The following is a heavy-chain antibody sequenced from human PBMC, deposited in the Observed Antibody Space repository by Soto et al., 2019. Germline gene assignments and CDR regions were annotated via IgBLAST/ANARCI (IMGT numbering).Heavy chain of an antibody. D-gene: IGHD6-19*01. Sequence: SQTLSLTCAISGDSVSSNSAAWNWIRQSPSRGLEWLGRTYYRSKWYNDYAVSVKSRITINPDTSKNQFSLQLNSVTPEDTAVYYCARDRERQWLVTHKPHHKTYYYYGMDVWGQGTTVTVSS. CDR1: GDSVSSNSAA. V-gene: IGHV6-1*01. CDR2: TYYRSKWYN. CDR3: ARDRERQWLVTHKPHHKTYYYYGMDV. J-gene: IGHJ6*02.